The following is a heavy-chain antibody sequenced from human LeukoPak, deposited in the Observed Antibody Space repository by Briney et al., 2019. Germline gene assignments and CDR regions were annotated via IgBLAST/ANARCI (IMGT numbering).Heavy chain of an antibody. V-gene: IGHV3-74*03. CDR2: IKSDGSIA. Sequence: GGSLRLSCAASGFTISTFWMHWVRQAPGKGLVWVSGIKSDGSIATYADSVKGRFTISRDNAENTLYLQMNSLRAEDTAVYYCARGRYYGMDVWGQGTTVTVSS. CDR3: ARGRYYGMDV. J-gene: IGHJ6*02. CDR1: GFTISTFW.